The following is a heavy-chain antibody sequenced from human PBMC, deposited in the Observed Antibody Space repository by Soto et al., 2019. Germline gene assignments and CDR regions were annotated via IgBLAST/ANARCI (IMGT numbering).Heavy chain of an antibody. Sequence: GGSLRLSCAASGFTFTRYSMNWVRQAPGKGLEWVSSISSTTNYIYYADSMKGRFTVSRDNAKNSVYLEMNSLSAEDTALYYCARESEDLTSNFDYWGQGTLVTVSS. V-gene: IGHV3-21*01. J-gene: IGHJ4*02. CDR2: ISSTTNYI. CDR3: ARESEDLTSNFDY. CDR1: GFTFTRYS.